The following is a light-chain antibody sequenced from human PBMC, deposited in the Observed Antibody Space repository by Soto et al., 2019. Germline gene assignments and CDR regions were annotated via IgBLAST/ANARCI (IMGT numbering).Light chain of an antibody. J-gene: IGKJ2*01. CDR3: QQYKEWLYP. Sequence: EIVMTQSPATLSVSPGERATLSCRASQTIRSNLAWYHQKPGQAPRLLIYDASTRATGVPARFSGSGSGTAFALTISSLQSEDFAVYYCQQYKEWLYPFGQGTKLEI. CDR2: DAS. CDR1: QTIRSN. V-gene: IGKV3-15*01.